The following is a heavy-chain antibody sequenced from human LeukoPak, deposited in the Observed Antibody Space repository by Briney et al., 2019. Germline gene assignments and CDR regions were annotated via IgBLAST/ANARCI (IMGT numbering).Heavy chain of an antibody. CDR2: IKQDGSEK. V-gene: IGHV3-7*01. D-gene: IGHD3-22*01. J-gene: IGHJ4*02. CDR3: ARAYDSSGYWIYYFGY. Sequence: GGSLRLSCAASGFTFSSYWMSWVRQAPGKGLEWVANIKQDGSEKYYVDSVKGRFTISRDNAKNSLYLQMNSLRAEDTAVYYCARAYDSSGYWIYYFGYWGQGTLVTVSS. CDR1: GFTFSSYW.